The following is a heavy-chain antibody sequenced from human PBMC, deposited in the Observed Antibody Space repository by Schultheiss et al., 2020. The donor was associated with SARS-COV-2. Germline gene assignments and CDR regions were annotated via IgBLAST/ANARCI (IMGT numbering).Heavy chain of an antibody. CDR3: AKAEYSGYGR. CDR1: GFTFSNYG. D-gene: IGHD5-12*01. J-gene: IGHJ4*02. V-gene: IGHV3-30*18. Sequence: GGSLRLSCAASGFTFSNYGMHWVRQAPGKGLEWVAVISYDGNNKYYADSVKGRFTISRDNSKNSLYLQMNSLRADDTAVYYCAKAEYSGYGRWGQGTLVTVSS. CDR2: ISYDGNNK.